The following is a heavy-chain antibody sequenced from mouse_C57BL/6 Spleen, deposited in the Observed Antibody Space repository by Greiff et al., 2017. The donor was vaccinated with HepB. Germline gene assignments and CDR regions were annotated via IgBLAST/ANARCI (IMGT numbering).Heavy chain of an antibody. J-gene: IGHJ4*01. CDR3: ASLYGYDEGNAMDY. D-gene: IGHD2-2*01. V-gene: IGHV1-69*01. Sequence: VQLQESGAELVMPGASVKLSCKASGYTFTSYWMHWVKQRPGQGLEWIGEIDPSDSYTNYNQKFKGKSTLTVDKSSSTAYMQLSSLTSEDSAVYYCASLYGYDEGNAMDYWGQGTSVTVSS. CDR2: IDPSDSYT. CDR1: GYTFTSYW.